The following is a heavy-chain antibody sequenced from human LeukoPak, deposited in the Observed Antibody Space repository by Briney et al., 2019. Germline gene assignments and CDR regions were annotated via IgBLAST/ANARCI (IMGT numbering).Heavy chain of an antibody. CDR1: GFTFSSFW. CDR2: IKHDGSEK. V-gene: IGHV3-7*05. D-gene: IGHD4-17*01. CDR3: ARGMTTGD. J-gene: IGHJ4*02. Sequence: GGSLKLSCAASGFTFSSFWMNWVRQAPGKGLEWVANIKHDGSEKYYVDSVKGRFTISRDNAKSSLFLQMNSLRVEDTAVYYCARGMTTGDWGQGTLVTVSS.